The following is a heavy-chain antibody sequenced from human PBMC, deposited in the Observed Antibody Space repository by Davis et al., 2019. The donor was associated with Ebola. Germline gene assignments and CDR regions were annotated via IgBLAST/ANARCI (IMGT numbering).Heavy chain of an antibody. V-gene: IGHV1-69*06. CDR2: IIPIFGTA. CDR1: GYTFTSYA. CDR3: ARVVTMVRSTGWFDP. J-gene: IGHJ5*02. Sequence: AASVKVSCKASGYTFTSYAISWVRQAPGQGLEWMGGIIPIFGTANYAQKFQGRVTITADKSTSTAYMELSSLRSDDTAVYYCARVVTMVRSTGWFDPWGQGTLVTVSS. D-gene: IGHD3-10*01.